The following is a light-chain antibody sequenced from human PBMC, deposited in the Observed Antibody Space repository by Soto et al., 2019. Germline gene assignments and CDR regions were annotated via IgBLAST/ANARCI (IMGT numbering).Light chain of an antibody. CDR2: GAS. CDR3: QQRSNWPPIT. V-gene: IGKV3D-20*02. CDR1: QSVSSSY. J-gene: IGKJ5*01. Sequence: EIVMTQSPGTLSLSPGERATRSCRASQSVSSSYLAWYHQKPGQAPRLLIFGASSGATGIPDRFSGSGSGTEFTLTISSVQPEDVAIYYCQQRSNWPPITFGQGTRLEI.